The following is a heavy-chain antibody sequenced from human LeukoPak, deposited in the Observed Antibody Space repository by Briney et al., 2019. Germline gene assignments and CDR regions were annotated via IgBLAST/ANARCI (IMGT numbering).Heavy chain of an antibody. V-gene: IGHV3-48*01. Sequence: GGSLGLSCAASGFTFSSYSMNWVRQAPGEGLGGVSYISSSSSTIYYADSVKGRFTISRDNAKNSLYLQMNSLRAEDTAVYYCARVAARMGLDVWGKGTTVTVSS. D-gene: IGHD6-6*01. CDR3: ARVAARMGLDV. J-gene: IGHJ6*04. CDR1: GFTFSSYS. CDR2: ISSSSSTI.